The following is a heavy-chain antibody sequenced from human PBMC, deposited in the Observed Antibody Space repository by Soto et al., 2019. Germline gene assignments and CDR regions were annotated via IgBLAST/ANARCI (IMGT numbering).Heavy chain of an antibody. D-gene: IGHD3-3*01. CDR3: AREAGIAILGVVPRCYGMDV. J-gene: IGHJ6*02. CDR1: GYTVTSYY. CDR2: INPNSGST. Sequence: ASVKVSCKASGYTVTSYYMHWVRQAPGQGLEWMGIINPNSGSTTYAQKFQGRVTMTRDTSISTAYMELSRLRSDDTAVYYCAREAGIAILGVVPRCYGMDVWGQGTTVTVSS. V-gene: IGHV1-2*02.